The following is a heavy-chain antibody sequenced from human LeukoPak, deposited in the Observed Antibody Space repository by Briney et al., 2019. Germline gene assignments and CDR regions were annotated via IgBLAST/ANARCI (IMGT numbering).Heavy chain of an antibody. J-gene: IGHJ3*02. Sequence: GGSLGLSCAASGFTFSSYSMNWVRQAPGKGLEWVSSISSSSSYIYYADSVKGRFTISRDNAKNSLYLQMNSLRAEDTAVYYCARAIMITFGGVHAFDIWGQGTMVTVSS. D-gene: IGHD3-16*01. V-gene: IGHV3-21*01. CDR3: ARAIMITFGGVHAFDI. CDR2: ISSSSSYI. CDR1: GFTFSSYS.